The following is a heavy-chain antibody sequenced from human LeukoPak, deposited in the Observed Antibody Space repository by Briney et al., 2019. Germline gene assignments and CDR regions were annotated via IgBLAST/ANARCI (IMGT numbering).Heavy chain of an antibody. CDR1: GYTFTAYS. Sequence: ASVKVSCKASGYTFTAYSMHWVRQAPGQGLEWMGWINPNSGGTNYAQKFQGRVTMTRDTSISTAYMELSSLRSDDTAVYYCARVRYTSNWYSFDYWGQGTLVTVSS. CDR3: ARVRYTSNWYSFDY. D-gene: IGHD6-13*01. J-gene: IGHJ4*02. CDR2: INPNSGGT. V-gene: IGHV1-2*02.